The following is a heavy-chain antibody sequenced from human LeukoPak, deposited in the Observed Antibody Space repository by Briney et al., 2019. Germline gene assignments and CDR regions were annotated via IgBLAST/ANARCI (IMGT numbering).Heavy chain of an antibody. Sequence: PGGSLRLSCSASGFTFSSYAMHWVRQAPGKGLEWVAVISYDGSNKYYADSVKGRFTISRDNSKNTLYLQMNSLRAEDTALYYCAKALIPRSSGCPGDWGQGTLVTVSS. CDR2: ISYDGSNK. CDR3: AKALIPRSSGCPGD. J-gene: IGHJ4*02. CDR1: GFTFSSYA. V-gene: IGHV3-30-3*01. D-gene: IGHD6-19*01.